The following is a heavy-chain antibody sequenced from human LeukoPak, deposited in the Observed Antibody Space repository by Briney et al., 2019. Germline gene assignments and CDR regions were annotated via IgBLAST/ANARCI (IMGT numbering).Heavy chain of an antibody. CDR1: GYTFTSYA. CDR3: ARDSAFYDFWRGYPKGKYYFDY. J-gene: IGHJ4*02. Sequence: ASVKVSCKASGYTFTSYAMNWVRQAPGQGLEWMGWINTNTGNPTYAQGFTGRFVFSSDTSVSTAYLQISSLKAEDTAVYYCARDSAFYDFWRGYPKGKYYFDYWGQGTLVTVSS. D-gene: IGHD3-3*01. V-gene: IGHV7-4-1*02. CDR2: INTNTGNP.